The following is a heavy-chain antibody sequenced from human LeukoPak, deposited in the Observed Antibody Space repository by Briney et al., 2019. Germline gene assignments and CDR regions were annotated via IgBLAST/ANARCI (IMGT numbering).Heavy chain of an antibody. CDR1: GFTFSSYG. D-gene: IGHD6-19*01. CDR3: AKDRSSDYFDY. Sequence: PGRSLRLSCAASGFTFSSYGMHWVRQAPGKGLEWVAVISYDGSNKYYADSVKGRFTIPRDNSKNTLYLQMNSLRAEDTAVYYCAKDRSSDYFDYWGQGTLVTVSS. CDR2: ISYDGSNK. V-gene: IGHV3-30*18. J-gene: IGHJ4*02.